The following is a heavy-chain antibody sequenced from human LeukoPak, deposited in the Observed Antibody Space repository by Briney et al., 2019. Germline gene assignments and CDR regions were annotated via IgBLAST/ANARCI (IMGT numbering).Heavy chain of an antibody. CDR2: IYYSGST. D-gene: IGHD5-12*01. J-gene: IGHJ6*02. CDR3: ARDRWLRNYYYGMDV. V-gene: IGHV4-59*01. CDR1: GGSISRYY. Sequence: PSENLSLTCTVSGGSISRYYWSWLRQPPGKGLEWLGYIYYSGSTNYNPSLKSRVTISVDTSKNQFSLKLSSVTAADTAVYYCARDRWLRNYYYGMDVWGQGTTVTVSS.